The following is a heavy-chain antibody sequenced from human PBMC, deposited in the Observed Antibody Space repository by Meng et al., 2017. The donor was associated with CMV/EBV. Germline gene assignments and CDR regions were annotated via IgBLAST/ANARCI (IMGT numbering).Heavy chain of an antibody. CDR3: AKDVGRNWNLVTY. D-gene: IGHD1-7*01. CDR2: VHASGGT. V-gene: IGHV3-66*01. Sequence: ALLGALWGVLVQPGGLLGLFCAGPGFIVRTYYMTWVRQAPGKGLEWVSVVHASGGTYYAESVKGRFTISRDSSKNSLYLQMNSLRAEDTAVYYCAKDVGRNWNLVTYWGQGTLVTVSS. CDR1: GFIVRTYY. J-gene: IGHJ4*02.